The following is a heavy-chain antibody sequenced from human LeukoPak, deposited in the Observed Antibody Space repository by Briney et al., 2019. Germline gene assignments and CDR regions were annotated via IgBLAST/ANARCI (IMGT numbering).Heavy chain of an antibody. Sequence: GGSLRLSCAASEFIFSSYWMSWVRQAPGKGLEWVSVIYGGGSTYYADSVKGRSTISRDTPKNTLYLQMNSLRVEDTAVYYCASWPVGWYGEDSWGQGTLVTVSS. CDR1: EFIFSSYW. D-gene: IGHD6-19*01. V-gene: IGHV3-53*01. CDR3: ASWPVGWYGEDS. CDR2: IYGGGST. J-gene: IGHJ4*02.